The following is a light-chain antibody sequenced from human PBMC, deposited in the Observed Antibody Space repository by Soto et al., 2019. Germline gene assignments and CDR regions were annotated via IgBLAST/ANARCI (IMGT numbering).Light chain of an antibody. CDR2: SAS. V-gene: IGKV1-9*01. CDR1: LGIRDY. J-gene: IGKJ4*01. CDR3: QQLDRYPFT. Sequence: DIQLTQSPSFLSASVGDRVTITCRASLGIRDYLAWYQQKPGRVPRLLIYSASTLHSGVPSRFSGSGSGTEFTLTISSLQPEDFASYCCQQLDRYPFTFGGGTKVEI.